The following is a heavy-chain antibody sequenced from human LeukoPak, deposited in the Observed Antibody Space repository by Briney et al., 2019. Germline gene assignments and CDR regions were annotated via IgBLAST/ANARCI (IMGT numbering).Heavy chain of an antibody. D-gene: IGHD5-18*01. V-gene: IGHV1-18*01. Sequence: ASVKVSCKASGYTFTSYGISWVRQAPGQGLEWMGWISAYNGNANYAQKLQGRVTMTTDTSTSTAYMELRSLRSDDTAVYYCARGWSDTAMAYFDYWGQGTLVTVSS. CDR2: ISAYNGNA. CDR3: ARGWSDTAMAYFDY. CDR1: GYTFTSYG. J-gene: IGHJ4*02.